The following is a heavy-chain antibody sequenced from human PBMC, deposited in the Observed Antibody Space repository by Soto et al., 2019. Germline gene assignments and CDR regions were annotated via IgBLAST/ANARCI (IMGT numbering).Heavy chain of an antibody. CDR1: GFTFSSYA. J-gene: IGHJ4*02. CDR2: ISGSGGST. D-gene: IGHD6-6*01. V-gene: IGHV3-23*01. Sequence: GSLRLSCAASGFTFSSYAMSWVRQAPGKGLEWVSAISGSGGSTYYADSVKGRFTVSRDNSKNTLYLQMNSLRAEDTAVYYCAKADWRSDSSSSSRAPVDYSGQGTLVTVSS. CDR3: AKADWRSDSSSSSRAPVDY.